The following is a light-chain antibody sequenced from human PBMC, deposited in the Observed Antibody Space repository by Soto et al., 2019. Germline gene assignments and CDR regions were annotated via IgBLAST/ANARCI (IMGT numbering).Light chain of an antibody. CDR1: MRDVGAYNL. CDR3: SSYTSKSSLI. CDR2: EVR. Sequence: QCALTQPASVSGSPGQSITISCAGTMRDVGAYNLVSWYQQHPGRAPQLIIYEVRNRPSGISFRFSGSKSGNTASLTISGLQAEDEADYYCSSYTSKSSLIFGGGTKVTVI. V-gene: IGLV2-14*01. J-gene: IGLJ2*01.